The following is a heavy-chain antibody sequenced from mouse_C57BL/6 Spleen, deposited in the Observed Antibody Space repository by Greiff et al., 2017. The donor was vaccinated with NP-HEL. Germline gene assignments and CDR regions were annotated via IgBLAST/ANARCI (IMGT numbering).Heavy chain of an antibody. V-gene: IGHV1-69*01. CDR3: ARYGGLYYYGSSVFDY. CDR1: GYTFTSYW. D-gene: IGHD1-1*01. CDR2: IDPSDSYT. Sequence: QVQLQQPGAELVMPGASVKLSCKASGYTFTSYWMHWVKQRPGQGLEWIGEIDPSDSYTNYNQKFKGKSTLTVDKSSSTAYMQLSSLTSEDSAVYYCARYGGLYYYGSSVFDYWGQGTTLTVSS. J-gene: IGHJ2*01.